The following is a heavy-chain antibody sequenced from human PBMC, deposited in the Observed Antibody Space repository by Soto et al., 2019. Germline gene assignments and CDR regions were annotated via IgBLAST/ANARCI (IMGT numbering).Heavy chain of an antibody. D-gene: IGHD6-19*01. Sequence: GGSLRLSCAASGFTFSSYGMHWVRQAPGKGLEWVAVIWYDGSNKYYADSVKGRFTISRDNSKNTLYLQMNSLRAEDTAVYYCARDRAVAGHTYYFDYWGQGTLVTVSS. CDR1: GFTFSSYG. CDR3: ARDRAVAGHTYYFDY. J-gene: IGHJ4*02. V-gene: IGHV3-33*01. CDR2: IWYDGSNK.